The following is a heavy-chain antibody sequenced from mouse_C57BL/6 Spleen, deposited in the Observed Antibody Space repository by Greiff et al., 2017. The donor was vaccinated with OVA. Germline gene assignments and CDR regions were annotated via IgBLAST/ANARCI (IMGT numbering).Heavy chain of an antibody. CDR2: IYPRSGNT. V-gene: IGHV1-81*01. J-gene: IGHJ2*01. CDR3: ARSYDYDAGDY. CDR1: GYTFTSYG. Sequence: QVQLQQSGAELARPGASVKLSCKASGYTFTSYGISWVKQRTGQGLEWIGEIYPRSGNTYSNEKFKGKATLTADKSSSTAYMELRSLTSEDSAVYFCARSYDYDAGDYWGQGTTLTVSS. D-gene: IGHD2-4*01.